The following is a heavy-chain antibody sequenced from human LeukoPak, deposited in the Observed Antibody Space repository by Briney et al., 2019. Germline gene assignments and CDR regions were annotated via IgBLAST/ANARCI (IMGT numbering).Heavy chain of an antibody. J-gene: IGHJ4*02. CDR2: IYYSGST. D-gene: IGHD3-10*01. CDR3: ARGVDYGSGSYYRN. Sequence: PSETLSLTCTVSGGSISSYYWSWIRQPPGKGLEWIGYIYYSGSTNYNPSLKSRVTISVDTSKNQFSLKLSSVTAADTAVYYCARGVDYGSGSYYRNWGQGTLVTVSS. V-gene: IGHV4-59*01. CDR1: GGSISSYY.